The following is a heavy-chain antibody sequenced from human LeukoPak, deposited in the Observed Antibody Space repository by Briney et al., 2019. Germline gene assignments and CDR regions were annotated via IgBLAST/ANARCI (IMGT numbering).Heavy chain of an antibody. CDR2: ISAYNGNT. CDR3: ARVKRDILTGQSIDY. V-gene: IGHV1-18*01. CDR1: GYTFTSYG. D-gene: IGHD3-9*01. Sequence: GASVKVSCKASGYTFTSYGISWVRQAPGQGLEWMGWISAYNGNTNYAQKLQGRVTMTTDTSTSTAYMELRSLRSDDTAVYYCARVKRDILTGQSIDYWGQGTLVTVSS. J-gene: IGHJ4*02.